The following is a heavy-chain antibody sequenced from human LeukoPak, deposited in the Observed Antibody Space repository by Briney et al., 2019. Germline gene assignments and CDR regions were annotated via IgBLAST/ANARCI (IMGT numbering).Heavy chain of an antibody. CDR1: GGSISSGSYY. Sequence: PSQTLSLTCTVSGGSISSGSYYWSWIRQPAGKGLEWIGRIDTSGNTNYKPSLKSRVTMSVDTSKNQFSLKLSSVTAADTAVYYCARSRGGGTTGSFHYWGQGTLVTVSS. D-gene: IGHD1-1*01. V-gene: IGHV4-61*02. J-gene: IGHJ4*02. CDR3: ARSRGGGTTGSFHY. CDR2: IDTSGNT.